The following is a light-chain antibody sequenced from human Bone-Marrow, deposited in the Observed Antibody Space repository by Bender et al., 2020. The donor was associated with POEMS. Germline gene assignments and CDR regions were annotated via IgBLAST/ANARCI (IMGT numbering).Light chain of an antibody. J-gene: IGLJ3*02. CDR1: SSDVGGYDF. Sequence: QSALTQPRSVSGSPGQSVTISCTGTSSDVGGYDFVSWYQHHPGKAPKLMIYDVSDRPSGVSNRFSGSKSGNTASLTISGLQAEDEADYYCISYAQSSPFMLFGGGTKLTVL. CDR2: DVS. V-gene: IGLV2-14*03. CDR3: ISYAQSSPFML.